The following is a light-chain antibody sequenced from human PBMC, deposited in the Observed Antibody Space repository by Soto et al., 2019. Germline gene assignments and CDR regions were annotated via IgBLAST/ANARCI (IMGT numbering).Light chain of an antibody. CDR2: KDH. Sequence: QSVLTQPPSASGTPGQSLTISCSGRMSNIRYNYVFWYQQFPGTAPKVLIFKDHQRPSGVPDRFAGSRSGTSASLVITGLRSEDEAQYFCASWDDKMGGVLFGGGTKLTVL. CDR1: MSNIRYNY. CDR3: ASWDDKMGGVL. J-gene: IGLJ3*02. V-gene: IGLV1-47*01.